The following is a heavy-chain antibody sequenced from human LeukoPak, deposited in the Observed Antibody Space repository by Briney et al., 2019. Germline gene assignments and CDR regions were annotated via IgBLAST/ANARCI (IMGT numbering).Heavy chain of an antibody. D-gene: IGHD3-10*01. CDR2: ISSSSSYI. Sequence: GGSLRLSCAASGFTFSSYSMNWVRQAPGKGLEWVSSISSSSSYIYYADSVKGRFTISRDNAKNSLYLQMNSLRAEDTAVYYCAKEGSGREYLGAFDIWGQGTMVTVSS. CDR1: GFTFSSYS. V-gene: IGHV3-21*01. CDR3: AKEGSGREYLGAFDI. J-gene: IGHJ3*02.